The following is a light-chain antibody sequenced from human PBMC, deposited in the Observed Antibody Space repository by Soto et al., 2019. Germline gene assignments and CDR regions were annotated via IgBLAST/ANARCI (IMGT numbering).Light chain of an antibody. Sequence: EIVLTQSPATLSLSPGERATLSCGASQSGSSSYLAWYQQKRGLAHRLLIYEASSRATGIPDRFRGSVSGTDFTLTISRLEPEDIAVYYCHQDGSSPYAFGQGTKLEIK. CDR2: EAS. CDR3: HQDGSSPYA. J-gene: IGKJ2*01. V-gene: IGKV3D-20*01. CDR1: QSGSSSY.